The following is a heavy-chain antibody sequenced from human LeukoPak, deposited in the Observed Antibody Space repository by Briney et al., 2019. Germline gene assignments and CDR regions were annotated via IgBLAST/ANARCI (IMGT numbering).Heavy chain of an antibody. CDR3: ARSTLGRRDGDFDY. Sequence: PSETLSLTCSVSDDSITMYYWTWIRQPPGKGLEWIGYVDHTGSTNFNPSLNGRVSISRDTTKNLFSLRLSSETAADTAVYYCARSTLGRRDGDFDYWGQGTLVTVSS. D-gene: IGHD5-24*01. V-gene: IGHV4-59*01. J-gene: IGHJ4*02. CDR1: DDSITMYY. CDR2: VDHTGST.